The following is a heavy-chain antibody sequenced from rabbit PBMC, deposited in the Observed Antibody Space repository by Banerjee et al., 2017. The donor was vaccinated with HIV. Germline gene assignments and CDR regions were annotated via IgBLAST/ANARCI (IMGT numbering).Heavy chain of an antibody. CDR1: GFSFSSGYY. V-gene: IGHV1S45*01. J-gene: IGHJ4*01. CDR3: AREYTDIGGWGL. D-gene: IGHD1-1*01. CDR2: IYNGDGST. Sequence: QEQLVESGGGLVQPEGSLTLTCKASGFSFSSGYYMCWVRQAPGKGPEWIACIYNGDGSTYYANWAKGRFTISKTSSTTVTLQMTSLTAADTAIYFCAREYTDIGGWGLWGQGTLVTVS.